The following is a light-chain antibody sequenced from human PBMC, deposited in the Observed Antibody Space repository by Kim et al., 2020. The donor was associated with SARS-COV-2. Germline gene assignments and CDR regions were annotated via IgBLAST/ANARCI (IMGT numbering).Light chain of an antibody. CDR1: NSNIGDNP. J-gene: IGLJ1*01. V-gene: IGLV1-44*01. CDR2: SQN. CDR3: AAWDHSLNLYV. Sequence: QSVLIQPPSASGTPGQRLTISCSGTNSNIGDNPVNWYQQLPGTAPKLLLYSQNQRPSGVPDRFSGSKSGTSASLAIGGLESEDEAEYYCAAWDHSLNLYVCVTGTKVNVL.